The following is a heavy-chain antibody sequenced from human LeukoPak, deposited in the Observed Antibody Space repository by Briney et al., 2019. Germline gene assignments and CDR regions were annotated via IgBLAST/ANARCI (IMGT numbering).Heavy chain of an antibody. J-gene: IGHJ6*02. V-gene: IGHV1-8*01. CDR3: AREIHSSGYYYYYAMDV. CDR1: GYTFTNYD. D-gene: IGHD3-22*01. Sequence: ASVKVSCKASGYTFTNYDINWVRQATGQGLEWMGWMNPNSGNTGYAQKFQGRVTLTRNTSISTACMELSSLRSEDTAVYYCAREIHSSGYYYYYAMDVWGQGTTVTVSS. CDR2: MNPNSGNT.